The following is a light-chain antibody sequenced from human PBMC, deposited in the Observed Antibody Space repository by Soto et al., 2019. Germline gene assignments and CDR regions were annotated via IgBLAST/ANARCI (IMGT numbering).Light chain of an antibody. CDR1: QSVSSSY. V-gene: IGKV3-20*01. Sequence: EIVLTQSRCTLSLSPGSRPTLPCRASQSVSSSYLAWYQQKPGQAPRLLIYGASSRATGIPDRFSGIGSGTDFTLTISRLEPEDFAVYYCQQYGSSPHFGQGTRLEIK. CDR3: QQYGSSPH. J-gene: IGKJ5*01. CDR2: GAS.